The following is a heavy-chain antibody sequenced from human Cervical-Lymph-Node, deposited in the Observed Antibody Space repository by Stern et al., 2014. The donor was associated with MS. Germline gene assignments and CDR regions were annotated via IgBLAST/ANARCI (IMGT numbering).Heavy chain of an antibody. CDR3: ARSGTRVPRGY. D-gene: IGHD6-25*01. Sequence: QVQLVQSGPEVKKPGASVKVSCKASGYTFTSYGIAWVRQAPGQGLEWMGWISAHNGNTNYERKLQGRVTLTTNTTTSTAYMELRSLRSDDTAIYFCARSGTRVPRGYWGQGTLITVSS. CDR2: ISAHNGNT. V-gene: IGHV1-18*04. J-gene: IGHJ4*02. CDR1: GYTFTSYG.